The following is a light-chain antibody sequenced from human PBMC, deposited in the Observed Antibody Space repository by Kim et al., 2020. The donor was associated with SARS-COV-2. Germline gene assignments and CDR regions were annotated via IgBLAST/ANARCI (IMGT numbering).Light chain of an antibody. CDR3: SAWDSSFSAWV. CDR1: GNNGGNKG. CDR2: RDN. Sequence: PTATLTCTENGNNGGNKGAVWLQQYQGPPPKLLSYRDNTRPSGLSERLSASRSGNTASLTITGLQPEDEADYYCSAWDSSFSAWVFGGGTKLTVL. J-gene: IGLJ3*02. V-gene: IGLV10-54*01.